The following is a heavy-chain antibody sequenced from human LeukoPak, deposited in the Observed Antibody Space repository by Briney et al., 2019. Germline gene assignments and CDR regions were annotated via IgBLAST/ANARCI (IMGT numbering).Heavy chain of an antibody. D-gene: IGHD6-13*01. Sequence: SETLSLTRTVSGGSISSYYWSWIRQPPGKGLEWIGHIYYSGNTNYNPSLKSRVTISVDTSKNQFSLKLSSVTAADAAVYYCARDDSTSWYNWLDPWGPGTLVSVSS. J-gene: IGHJ5*02. CDR1: GGSISSYY. CDR2: IYYSGNT. CDR3: ARDDSTSWYNWLDP. V-gene: IGHV4-59*12.